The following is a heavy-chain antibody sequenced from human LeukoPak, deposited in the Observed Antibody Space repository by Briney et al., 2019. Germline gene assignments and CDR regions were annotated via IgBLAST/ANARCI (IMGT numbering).Heavy chain of an antibody. CDR1: GGSFSGYY. CDR3: AALYYDILTGYCESDY. D-gene: IGHD3-9*01. J-gene: IGHJ4*02. CDR2: INHSGST. V-gene: IGHV4-34*01. Sequence: SETLSLTCAVYGGSFSGYYWSWIRQPPGKGLEWIGEINHSGSTNYNPSLKSRVAISVDTSKNQFSLKLSSVTAADTAVYYCAALYYDILTGYCESDYWGQGTLVTVSS.